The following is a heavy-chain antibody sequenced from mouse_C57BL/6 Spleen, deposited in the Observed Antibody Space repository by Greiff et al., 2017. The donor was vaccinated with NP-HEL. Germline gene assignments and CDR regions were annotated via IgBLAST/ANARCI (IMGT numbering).Heavy chain of an antibody. Sequence: EVHLVESGGGLVKPGGSLKLSCAASGFTFSDYGMHWVRQAPEKGLAWVAYISSGSSTIYYADTVKGRFTISRDNAKNTLFLQMTSLRSEDTAMYYCARSTAQATYYYAMDYWGQGTSVTVSS. CDR2: ISSGSSTI. CDR1: GFTFSDYG. J-gene: IGHJ4*01. V-gene: IGHV5-17*01. CDR3: ARSTAQATYYYAMDY. D-gene: IGHD3-2*02.